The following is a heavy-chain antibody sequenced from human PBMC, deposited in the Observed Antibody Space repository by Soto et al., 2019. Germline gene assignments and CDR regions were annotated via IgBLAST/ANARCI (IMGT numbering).Heavy chain of an antibody. CDR2: INPRGGST. CDR1: GYTLNTYY. D-gene: IGHD3-10*01. Sequence: ASVKVSCKASGYTLNTYYMHWVRQAPGQGPEWMGIINPRGGSTTYAQNFQDRVTMTRDTSSSTVYMELSSLRSEDTAVYYCARGDGFPPYYYNLDVWGQGTTVTVSS. CDR3: ARGDGFPPYYYNLDV. V-gene: IGHV1-46*02. J-gene: IGHJ6*02.